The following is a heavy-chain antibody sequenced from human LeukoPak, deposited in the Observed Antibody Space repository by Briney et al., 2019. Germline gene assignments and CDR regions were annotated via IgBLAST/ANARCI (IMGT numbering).Heavy chain of an antibody. D-gene: IGHD4-17*01. V-gene: IGHV3-53*01. Sequence: PGGSLRLSCAASGFTVSSNYMSWVRQAPGKGLELVSVIYSADSTNYADAVKGRFTISRDKSKNTLFLQMNSLRAEDTAVYYCAKSYGDYLGYFDSWGQGTLVTVSS. CDR3: AKSYGDYLGYFDS. CDR2: IYSADST. J-gene: IGHJ4*02. CDR1: GFTVSSNY.